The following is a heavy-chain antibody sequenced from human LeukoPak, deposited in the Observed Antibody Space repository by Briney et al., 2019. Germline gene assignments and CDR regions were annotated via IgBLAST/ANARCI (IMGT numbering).Heavy chain of an antibody. Sequence: GGSLRLSCAASGFTFSSYEMNWVRQAPGKGLEWVSYISSSGSTIYYADSVKGRFTISRDNAKNSLYLQVNSLRAEDTAVYYCARMTTVGWFDPWGQGTLVTVSS. D-gene: IGHD4-11*01. CDR3: ARMTTVGWFDP. J-gene: IGHJ5*02. V-gene: IGHV3-48*03. CDR1: GFTFSSYE. CDR2: ISSSGSTI.